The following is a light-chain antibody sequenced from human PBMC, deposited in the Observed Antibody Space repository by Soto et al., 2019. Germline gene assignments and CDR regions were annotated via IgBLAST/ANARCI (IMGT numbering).Light chain of an antibody. CDR2: KAS. Sequence: DIKMTQSPSTLSASVGDRVTITFRASQSISSWLAWYQQKPGKAPKLLIYKASTLESGVPSNFSGSGSGTEFTLTISSLQPEDFATYYCLQHNSYPWTFGQGTKAAIK. V-gene: IGKV1-5*03. CDR1: QSISSW. CDR3: LQHNSYPWT. J-gene: IGKJ1*01.